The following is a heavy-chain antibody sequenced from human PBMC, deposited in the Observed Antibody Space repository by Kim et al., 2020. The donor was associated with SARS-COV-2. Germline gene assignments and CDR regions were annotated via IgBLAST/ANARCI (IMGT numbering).Heavy chain of an antibody. CDR1: GFTFSSYA. CDR2: ISYDGSNK. V-gene: IGHV3-30*04. Sequence: GGSLRLSCAASGFTFSSYAMHWVRQAPGKGLEWVAVISYDGSNKYYADSEKGRFTISRDNSKNTLYLQMNSLRAEDTAVYYCAREQTGTRLDYWGQGTLVTVSS. CDR3: AREQTGTRLDY. D-gene: IGHD1-1*01. J-gene: IGHJ4*02.